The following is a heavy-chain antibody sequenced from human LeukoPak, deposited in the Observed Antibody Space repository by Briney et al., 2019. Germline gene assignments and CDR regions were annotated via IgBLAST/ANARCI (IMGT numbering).Heavy chain of an antibody. CDR3: ARIQSFYSDFDY. V-gene: IGHV3-7*03. J-gene: IGHJ4*02. CDR2: IKQDGSEK. Sequence: GGSLRLSCAASGFTFSSFWMSWVRQAPGKGLEWVANIKQDGSEKYYVDSLKGRFTISRDNAKNSLYLQMNSLRAEDTAVYYCARIQSFYSDFDYWGQGTLVTVSS. CDR1: GFTFSSFW. D-gene: IGHD4-11*01.